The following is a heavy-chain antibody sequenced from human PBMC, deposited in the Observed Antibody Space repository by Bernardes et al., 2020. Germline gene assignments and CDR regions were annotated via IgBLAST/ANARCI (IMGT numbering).Heavy chain of an antibody. V-gene: IGHV3-30*03. CDR1: GFTFSSYG. J-gene: IGHJ6*02. CDR2: ISYDGSNK. D-gene: IGHD2-15*01. CDR3: ARDPRIRAATYYYYYGMDV. Sequence: GGSLRLSCAASGFTFSSYGMHWVRQAPGKGLEWVAVISYDGSNKYYADSMKGRFTISRDNSKNTLYLQMNSLRAEDTAVYYCARDPRIRAATYYYYYGMDVWGQGTTVTVSS.